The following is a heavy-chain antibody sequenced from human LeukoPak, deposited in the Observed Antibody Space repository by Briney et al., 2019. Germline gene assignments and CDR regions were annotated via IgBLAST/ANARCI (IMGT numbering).Heavy chain of an antibody. CDR2: IRQDGNEI. V-gene: IGHV3-7*01. CDR3: ATLNWDDGVVFGFDR. D-gene: IGHD2-2*01. Sequence: GGSLRLSCAASGFSFRNSWMSWVRQAPGKGLEWVANIRQDGNEIYYMDSVKGRFTISRDNAKKSLYLQMNLLRAEDTAVYYCATLNWDDGVVFGFDRWGQGISVTVSS. J-gene: IGHJ5*02. CDR1: GFSFRNSW.